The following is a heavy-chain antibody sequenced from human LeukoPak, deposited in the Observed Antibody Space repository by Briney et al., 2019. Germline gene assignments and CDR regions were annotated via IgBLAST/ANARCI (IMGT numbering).Heavy chain of an antibody. V-gene: IGHV3-73*01. CDR3: AKAAYTIFGVVITYDY. CDR1: GFTFSGSA. Sequence: GGSLRLSCAASGFTFSGSAMHWVRQASGKGLEWVGRIRSKGNSYATEYAASVKGRFTISRDDSKNTAYLQMNSLKTEDTAVYYCAKAAYTIFGVVITYDYWGQGTLVTVSS. J-gene: IGHJ4*02. D-gene: IGHD3-3*01. CDR2: IRSKGNSYAT.